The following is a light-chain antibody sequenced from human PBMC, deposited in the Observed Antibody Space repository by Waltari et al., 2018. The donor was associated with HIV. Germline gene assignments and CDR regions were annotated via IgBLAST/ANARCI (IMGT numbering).Light chain of an antibody. V-gene: IGKV3-20*01. CDR1: QSVTSSF. Sequence: IVLTQSPGTLSLSPGDRATLSCRASQSVTSSFLSWYQQKPGQAPRLLIYGASSRATGIPDRFSGGGSGTDFTLTISRLEPEDFAVYYCQQYGSSPLTFGGGTKVDIK. J-gene: IGKJ4*01. CDR3: QQYGSSPLT. CDR2: GAS.